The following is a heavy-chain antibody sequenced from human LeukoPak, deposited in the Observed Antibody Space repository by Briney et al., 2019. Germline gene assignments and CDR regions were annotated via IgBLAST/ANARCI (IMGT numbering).Heavy chain of an antibody. CDR1: GGTFSSYA. J-gene: IGHJ4*02. V-gene: IGHV1-69*13. CDR2: IIPIFGTA. CDR3: AWDSSSWSNLDY. Sequence: SVKVSCKASGGTFSSYATSWVRQAPGQGLEWMGGIIPIFGTANYAQKFQGRVTITADESTSTAYMELSSLRSEDTAVYYCAWDSSSWSNLDYWGQGTLVTVSS. D-gene: IGHD6-13*01.